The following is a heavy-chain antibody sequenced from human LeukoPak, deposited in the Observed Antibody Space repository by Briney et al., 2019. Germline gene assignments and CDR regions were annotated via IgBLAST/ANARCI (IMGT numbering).Heavy chain of an antibody. CDR3: ARAAGTEQFDY. D-gene: IGHD6-13*01. V-gene: IGHV4-61*02. J-gene: IGHJ4*02. Sequence: SQTLSLTCTVSGGSISSGSYYWSWIRQPAGKGLEWIGRIYTSGSTNYNPSLKNRVTISVDTSKNQFSLKLSSVTAADTAVYYCARAAGTEQFDYWGQGTLVTVSS. CDR2: IYTSGST. CDR1: GGSISSGSYY.